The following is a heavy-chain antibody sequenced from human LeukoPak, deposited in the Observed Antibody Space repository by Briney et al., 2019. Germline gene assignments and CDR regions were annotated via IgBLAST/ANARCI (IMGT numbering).Heavy chain of an antibody. D-gene: IGHD2/OR15-2a*01. CDR1: GYDFTKYW. J-gene: IGHJ4*02. Sequence: GESLMISCRASGYDFTKYWIVWVRQMPGKGLELVALIFPGDSQTTYLPSFQGHVTTSVDNSISTAYLQWSSLKVSDTGTYYCGRQQNWAFLNFCGQGTLVAVSS. CDR2: IFPGDSQT. CDR3: GRQQNWAFLNF. V-gene: IGHV5-51*01.